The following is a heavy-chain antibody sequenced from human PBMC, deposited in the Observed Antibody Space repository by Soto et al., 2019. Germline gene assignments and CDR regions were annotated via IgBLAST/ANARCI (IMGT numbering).Heavy chain of an antibody. J-gene: IGHJ6*02. CDR1: GFTFSSYG. V-gene: IGHV3-30*18. Sequence: QVQLVESGGGVVQPGRSLRLSCAASGFTFSSYGMHWVRQAPGKGLEWVAVISYDGSNKYYADSVKGRFTISRDNSKNTLYLQMNSLRAEDKAVYYCAKDRRAYYYYGMDVWGQGTTVTVSS. CDR3: AKDRRAYYYYGMDV. CDR2: ISYDGSNK.